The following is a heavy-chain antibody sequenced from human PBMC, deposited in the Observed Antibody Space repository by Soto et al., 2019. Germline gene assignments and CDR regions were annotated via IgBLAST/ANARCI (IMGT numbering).Heavy chain of an antibody. Sequence: QVQLVESGGGVVQPGRSLRLSCAASGFTFSSYAMHWVRQAPGXXXXXXXXXXXDGSNKYYADSVKGRXTXXXXNSXXXXXXXXXXXXXXXXXXXXXXXXXXXXXXXXXXXXXXXXDVWGQGTTVTVSS. CDR3: XXXXXXXXXXXXXXXXXXXDV. CDR1: GFTFSSYA. V-gene: IGHV3-30-3*01. CDR2: XXXDGSNK. J-gene: IGHJ6*02.